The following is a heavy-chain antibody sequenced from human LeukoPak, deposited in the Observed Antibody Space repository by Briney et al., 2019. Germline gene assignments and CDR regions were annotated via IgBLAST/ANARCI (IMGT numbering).Heavy chain of an antibody. Sequence: GFDPEDGETIYAQKFQGRVTMTEDTSTDTAYMELSSLRSEDTAVYCCATGLVGATPYYFDYWGQGTLVTVSS. V-gene: IGHV1-24*01. CDR3: ATGLVGATPYYFDY. D-gene: IGHD1-26*01. J-gene: IGHJ4*02. CDR2: FDPEDGET.